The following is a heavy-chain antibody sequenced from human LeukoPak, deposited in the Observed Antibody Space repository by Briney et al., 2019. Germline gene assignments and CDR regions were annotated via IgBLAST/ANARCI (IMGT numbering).Heavy chain of an antibody. D-gene: IGHD6-19*01. CDR1: GFXFSDYY. CDR2: ISSSSSYT. V-gene: IGHV3-11*05. J-gene: IGHJ4*02. Sequence: PGGSLRLSCAASGFXFSDYYISWIRQAPGKGLEWLSYISSSSSYTNYADSVKGRFTISRDNAKNSLYLQLNSLRAEDTAVYYCARDLKGSAWYVDYWGQGTLVTVSS. CDR3: ARDLKGSAWYVDY.